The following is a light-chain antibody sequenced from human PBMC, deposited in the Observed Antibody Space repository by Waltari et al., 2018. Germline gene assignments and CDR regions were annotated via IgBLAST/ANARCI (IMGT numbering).Light chain of an antibody. V-gene: IGKV3-20*01. CDR2: AAS. J-gene: IGKJ1*01. CDR3: QNHERLPAT. Sequence: EVVLTQSPGTLSLSPGERATLSCRASQSISKYLVWYQQRPGQAPRLLIYAASPRATGIPDRFSGSGVGTDFSLTISRREPEDFAVYYCQNHERLPATFGQGTRVEIK. CDR1: QSISKY.